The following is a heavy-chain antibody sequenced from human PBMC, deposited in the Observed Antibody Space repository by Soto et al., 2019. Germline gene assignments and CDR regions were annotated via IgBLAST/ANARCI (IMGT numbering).Heavy chain of an antibody. Sequence: SETLSLTCTVSGGSISSGDFYWSWIRQPPWRGLEWIGYISYSGCTYYNTSLKSRVTISVDTSKNQFSLKLNSVTAADTAVYYCARGGPTGGSYKYNWFDPWXQGTLVTVSS. D-gene: IGHD2-15*01. J-gene: IGHJ5*02. CDR3: ARGGPTGGSYKYNWFDP. V-gene: IGHV4-30-4*01. CDR1: GGSISSGDFY. CDR2: ISYSGCT.